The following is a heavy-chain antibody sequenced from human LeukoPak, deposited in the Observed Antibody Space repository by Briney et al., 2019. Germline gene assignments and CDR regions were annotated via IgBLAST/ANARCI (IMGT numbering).Heavy chain of an antibody. CDR1: GGSFSGYY. V-gene: IGHV4-34*01. J-gene: IGHJ6*03. Sequence: SETLSLTCAVYGGSFSGYYWSWIRQPPGKGLEWIGEINHSGSTNYNPSLKSRVTISVDTSKNQFSLKLSSVTAADTAVYYCVRRAGIAAAGTYYYYYMDVWGKGTTVTISS. CDR2: INHSGST. D-gene: IGHD6-13*01. CDR3: VRRAGIAAAGTYYYYYMDV.